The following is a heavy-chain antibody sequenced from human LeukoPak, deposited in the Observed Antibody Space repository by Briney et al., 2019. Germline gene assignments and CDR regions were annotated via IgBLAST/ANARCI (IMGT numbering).Heavy chain of an antibody. V-gene: IGHV3-64D*06. J-gene: IGHJ4*02. CDR2: ISRSGGST. CDR3: VNQISGWVY. Sequence: GGSLRLSCSASGFTFSTYAMHWVRQAPGKGLEYVSGISRSGGSTYYADSVKGRFTISRDNSKNTLYLQMSSLRAEDTALYYCVNQISGWVYWGQGTLVTVSS. D-gene: IGHD6-19*01. CDR1: GFTFSTYA.